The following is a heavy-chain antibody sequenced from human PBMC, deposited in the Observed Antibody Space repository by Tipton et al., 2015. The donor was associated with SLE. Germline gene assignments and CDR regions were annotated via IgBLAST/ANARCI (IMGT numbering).Heavy chain of an antibody. V-gene: IGHV4-34*01. D-gene: IGHD6-13*01. CDR2: INHSGST. J-gene: IGHJ6*02. Sequence: TLSLTCAVYGGSFSGYYWSWIRQPPGKGLEWIGEINHSGSTNYNPSLKSRVTISVDTSKNQFSLKLSSVTAADTAVYYCARDIAAAGIYYYYGMDVWGQGTTVTVSS. CDR1: GGSFSGYY. CDR3: ARDIAAAGIYYYYGMDV.